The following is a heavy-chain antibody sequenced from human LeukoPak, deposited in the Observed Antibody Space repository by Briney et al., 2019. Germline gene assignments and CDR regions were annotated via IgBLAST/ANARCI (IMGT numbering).Heavy chain of an antibody. CDR1: GGSFSGYY. J-gene: IGHJ4*02. Sequence: SETLSLTCAVYGGSFSGYYWSWIRQPPGKGLEWIREINHSGSTNYNPSLKSRVTISVDTSKNQFSLKLSSVTAADTAVYYCARSGYPFDYWGQGTLVTVSS. CDR3: ARSGYPFDY. V-gene: IGHV4-34*01. CDR2: INHSGST. D-gene: IGHD6-25*01.